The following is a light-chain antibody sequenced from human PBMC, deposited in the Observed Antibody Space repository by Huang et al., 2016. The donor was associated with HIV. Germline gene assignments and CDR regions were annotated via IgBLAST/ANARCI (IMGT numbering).Light chain of an antibody. Sequence: DIQMTQSPSSLSASVGDRVTITCQASQDISNYLNWYQQKPGKAPKLLIYDASNLETGVPSRFSGSGSVTDFTFTISSLQPEDIATYYCQHFDNLALTFGGGTKVQIK. V-gene: IGKV1-33*01. J-gene: IGKJ4*01. CDR2: DAS. CDR3: QHFDNLALT. CDR1: QDISNY.